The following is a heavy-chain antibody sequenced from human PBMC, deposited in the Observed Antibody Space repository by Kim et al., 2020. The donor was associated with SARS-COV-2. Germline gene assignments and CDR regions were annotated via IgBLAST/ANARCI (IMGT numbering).Heavy chain of an antibody. Sequence: GGSLRLSCAASGFTFSSYGMHWVRQAPGKGLEWVAVISYDGSNKYYADSVKGRFTISRDNSKNTLYLQMNSLRAEDTAVYYCAKDQGPRSDSYGIDYWGQGTLVTVSS. CDR3: AKDQGPRSDSYGIDY. CDR2: ISYDGSNK. D-gene: IGHD5-18*01. J-gene: IGHJ4*02. CDR1: GFTFSSYG. V-gene: IGHV3-30*18.